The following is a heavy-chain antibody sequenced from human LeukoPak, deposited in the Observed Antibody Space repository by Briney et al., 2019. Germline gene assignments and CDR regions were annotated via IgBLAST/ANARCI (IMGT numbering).Heavy chain of an antibody. CDR2: INHSGST. CDR1: GGSFSGYY. D-gene: IGHD3-3*01. CDR3: ARGQAYYDFWSGHSSPDY. V-gene: IGHV4-34*01. J-gene: IGHJ4*02. Sequence: PSETLSLTCAVYGGSFSGYYWGWIRQPPGKGLEWIGEINHSGSTNYNPSLKSRVTISVDTSKNQFSLKLSSVTAADTAVYYCARGQAYYDFWSGHSSPDYWGQGTLVTVSS.